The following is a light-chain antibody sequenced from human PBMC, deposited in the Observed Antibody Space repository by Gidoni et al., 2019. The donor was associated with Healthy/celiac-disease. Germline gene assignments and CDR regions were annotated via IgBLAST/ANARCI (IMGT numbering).Light chain of an antibody. J-gene: IGKJ1*01. Sequence: DIQMTQSPSTLSASVGDRVTITCRPSQSISSRLAWYQQKPGKAPKLLIYKASSLESGVPSRFSGSGYGTEFTLTISSLQPDDFATYYCQQYNSYSWTFGQGTKVEIK. CDR1: QSISSR. CDR2: KAS. V-gene: IGKV1-5*03. CDR3: QQYNSYSWT.